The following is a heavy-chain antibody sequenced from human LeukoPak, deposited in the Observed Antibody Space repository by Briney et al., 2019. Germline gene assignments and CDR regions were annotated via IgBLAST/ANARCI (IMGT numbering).Heavy chain of an antibody. D-gene: IGHD6-19*01. J-gene: IGHJ5*02. CDR1: GFTFSSFA. V-gene: IGHV3-23*01. Sequence: PGGSLRLSCAASGFTFSSFAMSWVRQAPGKGLEWVSTFSGSGGSTYYADSVKGRFSISRDNSKNTLYLQMNSLRAEDTAVYYCARDPAVAGYNWFDPWGQGTLVTVSS. CDR3: ARDPAVAGYNWFDP. CDR2: FSGSGGST.